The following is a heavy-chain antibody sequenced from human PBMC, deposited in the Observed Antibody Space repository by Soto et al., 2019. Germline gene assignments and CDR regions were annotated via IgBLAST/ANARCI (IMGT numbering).Heavy chain of an antibody. J-gene: IGHJ6*03. CDR1: GGSISSYY. V-gene: IGHV4-59*01. CDR3: SGKTGPDYYYYYMDV. CDR2: IYYNGST. D-gene: IGHD7-27*01. Sequence: PSETLSLTCTVSGGSISSYYWSWIRQPPGKGLEWIGYIYYNGSTNYNPSPKSRVTITVDTSKNQFSLKLSSVTAAATAVFYCSGKTGPDYYYYYMDVWGKGTTVTVSS.